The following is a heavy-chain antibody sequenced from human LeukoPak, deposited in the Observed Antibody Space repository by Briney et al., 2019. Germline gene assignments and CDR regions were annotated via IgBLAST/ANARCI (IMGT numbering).Heavy chain of an antibody. J-gene: IGHJ4*02. Sequence: GGSLRLSCAASGFTFSSYSMNWVRQAPGKGLEWVSSISSSSSYIYYADSVKGRFTISRDNAKNSLYLQMNSLRAEDTAVYYCARESCSGGSCYLDYWGQGTLVTVSS. CDR2: ISSSSSYI. CDR1: GFTFSSYS. CDR3: ARESCSGGSCYLDY. V-gene: IGHV3-21*01. D-gene: IGHD2-15*01.